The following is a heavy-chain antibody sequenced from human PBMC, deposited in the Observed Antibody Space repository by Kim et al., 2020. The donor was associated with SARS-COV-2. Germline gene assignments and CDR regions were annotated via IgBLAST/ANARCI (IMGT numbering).Heavy chain of an antibody. CDR3: AIFIVTTTPPYHDY. CDR2: MSPNTGDT. V-gene: IGHV1-8*01. D-gene: IGHD5-12*01. J-gene: IGHJ4*02. CDR1: GYTFTTYD. Sequence: ASVKVSCKASGYTFTTYDIIWVRQAPGQGPEWMGWMSPNTGDTVLAQKFQDRVTMTGANSISTAYMELSNLNSEDTAVYYCAIFIVTTTPPYHDYWGQGTLVTVSS.